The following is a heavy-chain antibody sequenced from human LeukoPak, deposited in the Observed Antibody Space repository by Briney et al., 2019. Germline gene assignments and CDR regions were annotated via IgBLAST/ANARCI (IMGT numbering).Heavy chain of an antibody. Sequence: GGSLRLSCAASGFTFSTYAMTWVRQAPGKGLEWVSLISGTGGSTYYADSVKGRFTISRDNSKNTLYLQMNSLRAEDTAVYYCARDQWYGSSWSADAFDIWGQGTMVTVSS. CDR3: ARDQWYGSSWSADAFDI. CDR2: ISGTGGST. CDR1: GFTFSTYA. D-gene: IGHD6-13*01. J-gene: IGHJ3*02. V-gene: IGHV3-23*01.